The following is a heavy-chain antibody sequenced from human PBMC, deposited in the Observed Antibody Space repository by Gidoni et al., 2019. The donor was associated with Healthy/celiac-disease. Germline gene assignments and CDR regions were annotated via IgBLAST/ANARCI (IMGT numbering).Heavy chain of an antibody. D-gene: IGHD3-3*01. CDR1: GFTVSSNY. Sequence: EVQLVESGGGLVQPGGSLRLSCAASGFTVSSNYMSWVRQDPGKGLEWVSVIYIGGSTYYADSVKCLFTISRHNSKNTLYLQMNSLRAEDTAVYYCARGFLGGDSDFWSGYFRSVAFDIWGQGTMVTVSS. J-gene: IGHJ3*02. CDR2: IYIGGST. V-gene: IGHV3-53*04. CDR3: ARGFLGGDSDFWSGYFRSVAFDI.